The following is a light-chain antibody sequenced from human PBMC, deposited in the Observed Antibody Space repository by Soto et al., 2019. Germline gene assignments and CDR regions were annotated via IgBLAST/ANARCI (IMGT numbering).Light chain of an antibody. Sequence: QSVLTQPPSASETPERRVIISCSGGSSNIGTNSVSWYQHLPGTAPKLLIYNNYQRPSGVPDRFSGSKSGTSASLAISGLQSEDEADYYCASWDDSLKALLFGGGTKLTVL. V-gene: IGLV1-44*01. CDR1: SSNIGTNS. J-gene: IGLJ3*02. CDR2: NNY. CDR3: ASWDDSLKALL.